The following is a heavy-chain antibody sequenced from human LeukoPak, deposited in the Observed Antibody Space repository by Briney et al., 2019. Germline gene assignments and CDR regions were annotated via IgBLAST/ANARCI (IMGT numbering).Heavy chain of an antibody. D-gene: IGHD6-19*01. Sequence: SETLSLTCTVSGGSISSCYWSWIRQPPGKGLEWIGNIYYSGSTNYNPSLKSRVTISVDTSKNQFSLKLSSVTAADTAVYYCASGRSSGWALSRSYYYMDVWGKGTTVTISS. CDR2: IYYSGST. CDR3: ASGRSSGWALSRSYYYMDV. V-gene: IGHV4-59*12. J-gene: IGHJ6*03. CDR1: GGSISSCY.